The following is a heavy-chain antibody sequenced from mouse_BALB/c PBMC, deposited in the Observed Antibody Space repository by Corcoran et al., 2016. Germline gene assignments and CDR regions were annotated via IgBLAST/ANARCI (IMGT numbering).Heavy chain of an antibody. Sequence: EVQLQQSGAELVKPGASVKLSCTASGFNIKDTYMHWVKQRPEQGLEWIGRIDPANGNTKYDPKFQGKATITADTSSNTAYLQLSSQTSEDTAVYYCANWYWYFDVWGAGTTVTVSS. CDR2: IDPANGNT. J-gene: IGHJ1*01. CDR3: ANWYWYFDV. V-gene: IGHV14-3*02. D-gene: IGHD4-1*01. CDR1: GFNIKDTY.